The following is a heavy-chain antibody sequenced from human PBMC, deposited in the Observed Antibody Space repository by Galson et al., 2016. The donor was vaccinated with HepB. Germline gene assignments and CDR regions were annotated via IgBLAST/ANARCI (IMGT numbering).Heavy chain of an antibody. CDR1: GDSVSSNSAA. CDR3: ARGASERRAFGI. Sequence: CAISGDSVSSNSAAWSWIRQSPSRGLEWLGRTYYRSKWFHDYAVSVRSRMNINPDTSKNQFSLQLNSMTPEDTAVYYCARGASERRAFGICGQGTMVTVSS. V-gene: IGHV6-1*01. D-gene: IGHD3-16*01. CDR2: TYYRSKWFH. J-gene: IGHJ3*02.